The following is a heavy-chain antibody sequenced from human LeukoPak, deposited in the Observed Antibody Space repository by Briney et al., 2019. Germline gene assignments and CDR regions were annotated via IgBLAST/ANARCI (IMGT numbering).Heavy chain of an antibody. D-gene: IGHD3-9*01. V-gene: IGHV4-34*01. CDR2: INHSGST. Sequence: SETLSLTCAVYGGSFSGYYWSWIRQPPGKGLEWIGEINHSGSTNYNPSLKSRVTISVDTSKNQFSLELSSVTAADTAVYYCARGDDILTGYYGSNGMDVWGQGTTVTVSS. CDR1: GGSFSGYY. J-gene: IGHJ6*02. CDR3: ARGDDILTGYYGSNGMDV.